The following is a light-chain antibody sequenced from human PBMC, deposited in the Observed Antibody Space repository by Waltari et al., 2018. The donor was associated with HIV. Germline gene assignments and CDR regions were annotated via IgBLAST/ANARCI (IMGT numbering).Light chain of an antibody. Sequence: EIVMTQSPATLSVLPGERVTLSCRASRTVRNYLSWYQQKPGQAPRLLIYGSSTSAASVPARFIGSRSGTEFTLTISSLQSEDFAVYYCQQYDNWPPITFGQGTRLEIK. V-gene: IGKV3-15*01. CDR1: RTVRNY. J-gene: IGKJ5*01. CDR3: QQYDNWPPIT. CDR2: GSS.